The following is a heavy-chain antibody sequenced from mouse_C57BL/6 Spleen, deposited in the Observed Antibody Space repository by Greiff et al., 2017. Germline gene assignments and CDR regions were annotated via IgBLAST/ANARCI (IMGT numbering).Heavy chain of an antibody. CDR1: GYSITSGYY. Sequence: EVKLVESGPGLVKPSQSLSLTCSVTGYSITSGYYWNWIRQFPGNKLEWMGYISYDGSNNYNPSLKNRISITRDTSKNQFFLKLHSVTTEDTATYYCARGDSLGDYWGQGTSVTVSS. V-gene: IGHV3-6*01. D-gene: IGHD3-1*01. J-gene: IGHJ4*01. CDR3: ARGDSLGDY. CDR2: ISYDGSN.